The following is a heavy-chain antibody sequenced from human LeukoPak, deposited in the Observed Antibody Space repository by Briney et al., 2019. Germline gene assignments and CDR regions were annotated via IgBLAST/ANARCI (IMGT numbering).Heavy chain of an antibody. Sequence: GGSLRLSCAVSGFTFSSYSMNWVRQAPGKGLEWVSSISSSSSYTYYADSVKGRFTISRDNAKNSLYLQMNSLRAEDTAVYYCARDPTGWFDPWGQGTLVTVSS. CDR3: ARDPTGWFDP. CDR2: ISSSSSYT. J-gene: IGHJ5*02. CDR1: GFTFSSYS. V-gene: IGHV3-21*01.